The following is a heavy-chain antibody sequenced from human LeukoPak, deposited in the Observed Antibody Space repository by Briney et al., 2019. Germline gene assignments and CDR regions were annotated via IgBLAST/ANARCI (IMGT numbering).Heavy chain of an antibody. V-gene: IGHV3-21*01. D-gene: IGHD2-2*02. Sequence: GGSLRLSCAASGFTFSSYSMNWVRQAPGKGLEWVSSITSSSYIYYADSVKGRFTISRDNAKNSLYLQMNSLRAEDTALYYCARDRELRYCSSTSCYNYFGMDVWGQGTTVTVSS. J-gene: IGHJ6*02. CDR3: ARDRELRYCSSTSCYNYFGMDV. CDR2: ITSSSYI. CDR1: GFTFSSYS.